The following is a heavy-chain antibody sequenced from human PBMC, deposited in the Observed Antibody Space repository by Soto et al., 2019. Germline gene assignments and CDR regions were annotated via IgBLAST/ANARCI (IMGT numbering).Heavy chain of an antibody. D-gene: IGHD2-2*01. V-gene: IGHV3-23*01. J-gene: IGHJ4*02. CDR2: ISGSGGTT. CDR1: GFTFSSYA. CDR3: AKTEGASWVYDY. Sequence: PGGSLRLSCEASGFTFSSYAMNWVRQAPGKGLEWVSVISGSGGTTNYADSVKGRVTISRDNSKNTLYLQMNSLRVEDTAVYYCAKTEGASWVYDYWGQGTLVTVSS.